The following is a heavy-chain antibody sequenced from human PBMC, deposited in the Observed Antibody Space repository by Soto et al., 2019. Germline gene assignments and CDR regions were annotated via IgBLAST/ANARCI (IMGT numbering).Heavy chain of an antibody. CDR3: ANYRKFFQI. CDR1: DGSVSSGTYY. J-gene: IGHJ3*02. V-gene: IGHV4-30-2*01. CDR2: IYNSGST. Sequence: LSHSCSICDGSVSSGTYYWSWIGQPPGKVLEWIGFIYNSGSTYYNSSLKSRVTIXXXXSXKXSXLXXXSVIAAGTAVYYCANYRKFFQIWGQGTKVTVSS. D-gene: IGHD4-4*01.